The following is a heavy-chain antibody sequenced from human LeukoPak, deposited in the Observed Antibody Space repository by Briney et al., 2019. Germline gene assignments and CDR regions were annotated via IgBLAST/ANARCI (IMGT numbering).Heavy chain of an antibody. V-gene: IGHV5-51*01. Sequence: HGESLKISCKGSGYSFTSYWIGWVRQMPGKGLEWMGIIYLGDSDVRYSPSFQGQVTISADKSINSAYLQWNSLKVSDTAMYYCARHGGKYSHSIDSWGQGTLVTVSS. CDR3: ARHGGKYSHSIDS. CDR2: IYLGDSDV. D-gene: IGHD3-16*01. CDR1: GYSFTSYW. J-gene: IGHJ4*02.